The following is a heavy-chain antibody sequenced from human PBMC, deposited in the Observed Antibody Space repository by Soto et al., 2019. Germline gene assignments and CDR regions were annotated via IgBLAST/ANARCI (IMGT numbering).Heavy chain of an antibody. D-gene: IGHD2-15*01. CDR3: ARNRYCSGGSCYDQNDASDI. J-gene: IGHJ3*02. CDR2: IYYSGST. CDR1: GCSISSGGYY. V-gene: IGHV4-31*03. Sequence: SETLSLTCTVSGCSISSGGYYWSWIRQHPGKGLEWIGYIYYSGSTYYNPSLKSRVTISVDTSKNQFSLKLSSVTAADTAVYYCARNRYCSGGSCYDQNDASDIWGQGTMVTVSS.